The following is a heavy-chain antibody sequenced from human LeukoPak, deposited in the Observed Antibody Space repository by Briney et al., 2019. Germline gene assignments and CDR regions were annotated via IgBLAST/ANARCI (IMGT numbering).Heavy chain of an antibody. D-gene: IGHD2-15*01. CDR3: AREDCSGGSCYYGMDV. CDR2: INPSGGST. V-gene: IGHV1-46*01. CDR1: GYTFTTYY. J-gene: IGHJ6*02. Sequence: ASVKVSCKASGYTFTTYYIHWVRQAPGQGLEWMGIINPSGGSTSYAQKFQGRVTMTRDTSTSTVYMELSSLRSEDTAVYYCAREDCSGGSCYYGMDVWGQGTTVTVSS.